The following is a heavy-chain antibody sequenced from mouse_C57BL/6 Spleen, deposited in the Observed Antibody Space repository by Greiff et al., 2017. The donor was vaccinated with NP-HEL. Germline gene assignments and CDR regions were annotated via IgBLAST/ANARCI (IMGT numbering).Heavy chain of an antibody. Sequence: VQLQQSVAELVRPGASVKLSCTASGFNIKNTYMHWVKQRPEQGLEWIGRIDPANGNTIYAPKFQGKATITADTSSNTAYLQLSSLTSEDTAIYYCARDHYYGSSYNYFDYWGQGTTLTVSS. D-gene: IGHD1-1*01. CDR2: IDPANGNT. CDR3: ARDHYYGSSYNYFDY. CDR1: GFNIKNTY. J-gene: IGHJ2*01. V-gene: IGHV14-3*01.